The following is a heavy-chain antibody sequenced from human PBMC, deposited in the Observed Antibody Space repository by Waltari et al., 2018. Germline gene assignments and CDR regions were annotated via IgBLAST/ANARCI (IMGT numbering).Heavy chain of an antibody. CDR3: ASIPSLIIVAPKGY. D-gene: IGHD5-12*01. Sequence: QVQLVQSGTEVKKPGSSVKVSCKASGGTFSSLDLSWVRQAPGQGLEWMGSLLPFLNKANYAEKFQDRVTITADKSTNTAYMELRSLTSEDTAIYYCASIPSLIIVAPKGYWGQGTLVTVSS. V-gene: IGHV1-69*02. CDR1: GGTFSSLD. CDR2: LLPFLNKA. J-gene: IGHJ4*02.